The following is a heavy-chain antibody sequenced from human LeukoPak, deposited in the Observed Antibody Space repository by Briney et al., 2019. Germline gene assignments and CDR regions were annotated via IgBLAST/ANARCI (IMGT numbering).Heavy chain of an antibody. CDR2: VGGSGYTT. CDR1: GFTFSSYA. J-gene: IGHJ4*02. V-gene: IGHV3-23*01. D-gene: IGHD2-2*01. Sequence: GGSLRLSCAASGFTFSSYAMNWVRQAPGKGLEWVSTVGGSGYTTYYADSVKGRFTISRDNSKNTLYLQMNSLRAEDTAVYYCANFVVPAAPTDYWGQGTLVTVSS. CDR3: ANFVVPAAPTDY.